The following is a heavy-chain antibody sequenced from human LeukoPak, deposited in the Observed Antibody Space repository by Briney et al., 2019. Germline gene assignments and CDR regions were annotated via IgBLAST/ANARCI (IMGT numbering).Heavy chain of an antibody. D-gene: IGHD3-9*01. V-gene: IGHV4-59*01. J-gene: IGHJ3*02. CDR3: ARDYDILTGTKGNAFDI. Sequence: KPSETLSLTCTVSGGSISSYYWSWIRQPPGKGLEWIGYIYYSGSTNYNPSLKSRVTISVDTSKNQFSLKLSSVTAADTAVYYCARDYDILTGTKGNAFDIWGQGTMVTVSS. CDR2: IYYSGST. CDR1: GGSISSYY.